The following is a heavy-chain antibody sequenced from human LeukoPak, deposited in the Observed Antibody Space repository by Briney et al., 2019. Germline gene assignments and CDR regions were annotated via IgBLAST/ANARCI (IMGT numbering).Heavy chain of an antibody. D-gene: IGHD2-21*02. Sequence: RPDILSLTCAVTGGSGSRYCSSWIRQPPKKGLECIAYIYYSGSTKYNPSLKSRVTISLDRSKNQFSLKLRSVTAADTAVYYCARLQVHCGGDCYTRWFDPWGQGALVTVSS. CDR3: ARLQVHCGGDCYTRWFDP. J-gene: IGHJ5*02. CDR2: IYYSGST. CDR1: GGSGSRYC. V-gene: IGHV4-59*08.